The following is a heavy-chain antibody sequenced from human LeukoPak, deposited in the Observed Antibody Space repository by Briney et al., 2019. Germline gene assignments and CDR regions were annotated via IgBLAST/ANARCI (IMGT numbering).Heavy chain of an antibody. D-gene: IGHD6-19*01. Sequence: GRSLRLSCAGSGFTFDDYAMHWVRQAPGKGLEWVSGISWNSGSIGYADSVKGRFTISRDNAKNSLYLQMNSLRAEDTALYYCVKGSGWYRPFDYWGQGTLVTVSS. V-gene: IGHV3-9*01. CDR1: GFTFDDYA. CDR2: ISWNSGSI. J-gene: IGHJ4*02. CDR3: VKGSGWYRPFDY.